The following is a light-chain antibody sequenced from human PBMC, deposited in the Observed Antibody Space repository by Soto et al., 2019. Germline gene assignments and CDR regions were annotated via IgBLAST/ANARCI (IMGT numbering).Light chain of an antibody. CDR2: KAS. CDR3: QQLKSYTIT. Sequence: GDSVTITCRASQSISSWLAWYQQKPGKAPKLLIYKASSLESGVPSRFSGSGSGTECTLTISSLKKDDGATYYCQQLKSYTITFGQGTRLEIK. CDR1: QSISSW. J-gene: IGKJ5*01. V-gene: IGKV1-5*03.